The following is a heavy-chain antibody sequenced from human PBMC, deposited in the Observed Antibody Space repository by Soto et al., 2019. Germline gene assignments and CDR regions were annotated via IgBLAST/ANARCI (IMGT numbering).Heavy chain of an antibody. J-gene: IGHJ4*02. CDR2: MNPNSGNT. CDR3: ATLAYCGGDCPDY. V-gene: IGHV1-8*01. CDR1: GYTFTSYD. D-gene: IGHD2-21*01. Sequence: VASVKVSCKASGYTFTSYDINWVRQATGQGLEWMGWMNPNSGNTGYAQKFQGRVTMTRNTSISTAYMELSSLRSEDTAVYYCATLAYCGGDCPDYWGQGTLVTVS.